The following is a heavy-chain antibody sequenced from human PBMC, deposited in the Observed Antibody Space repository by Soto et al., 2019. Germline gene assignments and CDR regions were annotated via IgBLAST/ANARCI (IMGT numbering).Heavy chain of an antibody. V-gene: IGHV2-5*02. Sequence: QITLKESGPTLVKPTQTLTLTCTFSGFSLSTSGVGVGWIRQPPGKALEWLALIYWDDDNRYSPSLKSRLTITKDTSKNQVVLTMTNMDPMDTATDDCAHIASYYQFDWFDPWGQGTLVTVSS. D-gene: IGHD3-10*01. CDR3: AHIASYYQFDWFDP. CDR1: GFSLSTSGVG. J-gene: IGHJ5*02. CDR2: IYWDDDN.